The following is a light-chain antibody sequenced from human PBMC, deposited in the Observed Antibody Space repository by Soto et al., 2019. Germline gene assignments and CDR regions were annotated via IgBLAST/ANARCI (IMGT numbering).Light chain of an antibody. CDR1: QSVSSSY. J-gene: IGKJ4*01. CDR2: GAS. CDR3: QQYGSSPPLT. V-gene: IGKV3-20*01. Sequence: EVVLTRSPGTLSLSPGERDTISCRASQSVSSSYLAWYQQKPGQAPRLLIYGASSRATGIPDRFSGSGSGTDFTLTISRLEPEDFAVYYCQQYGSSPPLTFGGGTKVDIK.